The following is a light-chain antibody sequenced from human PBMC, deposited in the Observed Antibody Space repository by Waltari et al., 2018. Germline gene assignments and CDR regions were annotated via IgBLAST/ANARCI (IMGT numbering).Light chain of an antibody. CDR3: QQYDNWLGT. CDR1: QSIRSN. CDR2: GAS. Sequence: EIVMTQSPATLSVFPGERATLSCRPSQSIRSNLAWYQHKPGQAPRHLIFGASTRPTGITARFSGSGSGTEFTLTISSLQSEDFAVYFCQQYDNWLGTFGQGTKVEIK. J-gene: IGKJ1*01. V-gene: IGKV3-15*01.